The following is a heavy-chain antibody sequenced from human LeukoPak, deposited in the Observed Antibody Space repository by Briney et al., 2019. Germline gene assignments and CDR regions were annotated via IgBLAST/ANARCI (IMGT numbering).Heavy chain of an antibody. CDR2: MNPNSGNT. Sequence: ASVKVSCKASGYTFTSYGISWVRQATGQGLEWMGWMNPNSGNTGYAQKFQGRVTMTRNTSISTAYMELSSLRSEDTAVYYCARVFRDAIRYYYDSSENWFDPWGQGTLVTVSS. J-gene: IGHJ5*02. V-gene: IGHV1-8*02. CDR3: ARVFRDAIRYYYDSSENWFDP. CDR1: GYTFTSYG. D-gene: IGHD3-22*01.